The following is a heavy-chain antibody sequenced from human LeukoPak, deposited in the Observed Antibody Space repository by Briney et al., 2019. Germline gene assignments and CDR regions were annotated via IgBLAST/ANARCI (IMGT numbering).Heavy chain of an antibody. Sequence: GGSLRLSCAASGFTVSSNYMSWVRQAPGKGLEWVSVIYSGGSTYYADSVKGRFTISRDNSKNTQYLQMNSLRAEDTAVYYCARAGDSSGWYYYFDYWGQGTLVTVSS. V-gene: IGHV3-53*01. J-gene: IGHJ4*02. CDR1: GFTVSSNY. CDR2: IYSGGST. D-gene: IGHD6-19*01. CDR3: ARAGDSSGWYYYFDY.